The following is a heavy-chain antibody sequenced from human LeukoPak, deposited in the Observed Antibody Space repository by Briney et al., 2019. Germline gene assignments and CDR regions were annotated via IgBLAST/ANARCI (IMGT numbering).Heavy chain of an antibody. D-gene: IGHD6-19*01. V-gene: IGHV1-69*13. CDR2: IIPIFGTA. J-gene: IGHJ4*02. CDR3: ARDSSSGWYHDY. CDR1: GGTSSSYA. Sequence: ASVKVSCKASGGTSSSYAISWVRQAPGQGLEWMGGIIPIFGTANYAQKFQGRVTITADESTSTAYMELSSLRSEDTAVYYCARDSSSGWYHDYWGQGTLVTVSS.